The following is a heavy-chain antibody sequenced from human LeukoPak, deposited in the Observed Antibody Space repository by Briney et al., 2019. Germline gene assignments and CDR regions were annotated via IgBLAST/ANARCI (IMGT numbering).Heavy chain of an antibody. Sequence: SETLSLTCAVYGGSFSGYYWSWIRQPPGKGLEWIGEINHSGSTNYNPSLKSRVTISVDTSKNQFSLKLSSVTAADTAVYYCARHPGIAARPMDYGMDVWGQGTTVTVSS. CDR1: GGSFSGYY. D-gene: IGHD6-6*01. CDR2: INHSGST. J-gene: IGHJ6*02. V-gene: IGHV4-34*01. CDR3: ARHPGIAARPMDYGMDV.